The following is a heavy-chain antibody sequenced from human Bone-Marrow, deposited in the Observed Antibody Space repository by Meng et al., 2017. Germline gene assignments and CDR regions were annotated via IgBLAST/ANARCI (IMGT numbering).Heavy chain of an antibody. J-gene: IGHJ4*02. V-gene: IGHV4-34*10. CDR2: INHSGST. CDR3: ARLAYDSSGYWFDY. CDR1: GGSFSGYY. D-gene: IGHD3-22*01. Sequence: HVQLQESGPGLVKPSETLSLTCAVYGGSFSGYYWSWIRQPPGKGLEWIGEINHSGSTNYNPSLKSRVTISVDTSKNQFSLKLSSVTAADTAVYYCARLAYDSSGYWFDYWGQGTLVTVSS.